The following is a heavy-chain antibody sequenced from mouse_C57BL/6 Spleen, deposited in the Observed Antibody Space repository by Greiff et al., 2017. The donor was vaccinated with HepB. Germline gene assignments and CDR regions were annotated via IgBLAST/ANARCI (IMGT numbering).Heavy chain of an antibody. D-gene: IGHD2-1*01. CDR2: ISYDGSN. CDR3: AREGSYGNYGY. J-gene: IGHJ2*01. Sequence: ESGPGLVKPSQSLSLTCSVTGYSITSGYYWNWIRQFPGNKLEWMGYISYDGSNNYNPSLKNRISITRDTSKNQFFLKLNSVTTEDTATYYCAREGSYGNYGYWGQGTTLTVSS. CDR1: GYSITSGYY. V-gene: IGHV3-6*01.